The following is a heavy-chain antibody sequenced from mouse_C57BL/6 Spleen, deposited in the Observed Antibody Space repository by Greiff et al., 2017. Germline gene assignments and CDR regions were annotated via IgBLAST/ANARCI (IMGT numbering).Heavy chain of an antibody. CDR2: IDPATGGT. CDR1: GYTFTNYE. J-gene: IGHJ2*01. CDR3: ARWDTTFAY. V-gene: IGHV1-15*01. D-gene: IGHD5-5*01. Sequence: QVQLQQSGAELVRPGASVTLSCKASGYTFTNYEMHWVKQRPVHGLDWIGGIDPATGGTAYTQKFKGKAILTADTSSSTAYLELRSLTSEDSAVYYCARWDTTFAYWGQGTTLTVSS.